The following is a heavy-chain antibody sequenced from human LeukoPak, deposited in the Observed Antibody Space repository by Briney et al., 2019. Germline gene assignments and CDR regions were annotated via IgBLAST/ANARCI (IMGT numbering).Heavy chain of an antibody. CDR3: ARVATGVAPAGRGPLENYFYYYMDV. CDR2: INIYHGKT. V-gene: IGHV1-18*01. CDR1: GYTFSSYG. Sequence: GASVKVSCQASGYTFSSYGISWVRQAPGQGLEWMGWINIYHGKTNYAQKFQGRVTITTDTSTGTAYMELRSLRFDDTAVYYCARVATGVAPAGRGPLENYFYYYMDVWGKGTTVTVSS. J-gene: IGHJ6*03. D-gene: IGHD6-13*01.